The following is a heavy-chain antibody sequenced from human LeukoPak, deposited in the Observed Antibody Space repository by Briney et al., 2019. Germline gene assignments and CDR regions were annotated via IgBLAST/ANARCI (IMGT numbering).Heavy chain of an antibody. CDR1: GFTFSDYY. V-gene: IGHV3-11*06. Sequence: GGSLRLSCAASGFTFSDYYMSWIRQAPGKGLEWISYVSRNSYTNYADSVKGRFTISRDNAKNSLYLQMASLRAEDTAVYYCARMGIAAVGAYYFDYWGQGTLVAVSS. CDR3: ARMGIAAVGAYYFDY. CDR2: VSRNSYT. D-gene: IGHD6-13*01. J-gene: IGHJ4*02.